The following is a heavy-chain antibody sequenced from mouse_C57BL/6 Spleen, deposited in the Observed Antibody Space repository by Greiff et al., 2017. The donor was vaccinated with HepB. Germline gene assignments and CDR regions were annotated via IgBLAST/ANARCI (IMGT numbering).Heavy chain of an antibody. D-gene: IGHD2-5*01. Sequence: EVQGVESGEGLVKPGGSLKLSCAASGFTFSSYAMSWVRQTPEQRLEWVAYISSGGDYIYYADTVKGRFTISRDNARNTLYLQMSSLKSEDTAMFYCTREGPAYYSNYVGFAYWGQGTLVTVSA. CDR3: TREGPAYYSNYVGFAY. V-gene: IGHV5-9-1*02. J-gene: IGHJ3*01. CDR1: GFTFSSYA. CDR2: ISSGGDYI.